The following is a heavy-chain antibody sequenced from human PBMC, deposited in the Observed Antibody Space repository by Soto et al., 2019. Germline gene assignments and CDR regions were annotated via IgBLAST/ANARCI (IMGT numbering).Heavy chain of an antibody. CDR3: ARDAGYCSGGSCYDDY. Sequence: SVKVSCKASGGTFSSYTISWVRQAPGQGLEWMGRIIPILGIANYAQKFQGRVTITADKSTSTAYMELSSLRSEDTAVYYCARDAGYCSGGSCYDDYWGQGTLVTVSS. J-gene: IGHJ4*02. CDR2: IIPILGIA. D-gene: IGHD2-15*01. V-gene: IGHV1-69*04. CDR1: GGTFSSYT.